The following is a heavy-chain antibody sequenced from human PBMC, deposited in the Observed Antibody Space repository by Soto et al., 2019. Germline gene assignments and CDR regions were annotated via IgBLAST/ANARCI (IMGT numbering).Heavy chain of an antibody. CDR3: ARGETGTSYYFDY. V-gene: IGHV4-59*01. CDR1: GGSISSYY. Sequence: SETLSLTCTVSGGSISSYYWSWIRQPPGKGLEWIGYIYYSGSTNYNPSLKSRVTISVDTSKNQFSLKLSSVTAADTAVYYCARGETGTSYYFDYWSQGTLVTVSS. CDR2: IYYSGST. J-gene: IGHJ4*02. D-gene: IGHD1-1*01.